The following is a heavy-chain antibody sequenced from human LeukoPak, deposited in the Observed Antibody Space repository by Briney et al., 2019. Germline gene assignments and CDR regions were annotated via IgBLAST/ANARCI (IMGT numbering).Heavy chain of an antibody. D-gene: IGHD4-17*01. CDR1: GDSISSYY. Sequence: SETLSLTCTVSGDSISSYYWSWIRQPPGKGLEWIGYIYYSGSTNYNPSLKSRVTISVDTSKNQFSLKLSSVTAADTAVYYCARDKYGDHPDYWGQGTLVTVSS. V-gene: IGHV4-59*13. J-gene: IGHJ4*02. CDR3: ARDKYGDHPDY. CDR2: IYYSGST.